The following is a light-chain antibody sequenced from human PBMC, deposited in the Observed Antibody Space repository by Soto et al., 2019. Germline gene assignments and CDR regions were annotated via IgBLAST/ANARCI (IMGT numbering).Light chain of an antibody. V-gene: IGLV2-14*01. CDR3: SSFTSISTLVF. CDR2: EVN. CDR1: SSDIGGYNF. Sequence: QSVLTQPASVSGSPGQSITISCTGTSSDIGGYNFVSWYQHHPGKAPKLIINEVNNRPSGVARRFSGSKSGNTASLTISGLETEDEADYYCSSFTSISTLVFFGGGTKLTVL. J-gene: IGLJ2*01.